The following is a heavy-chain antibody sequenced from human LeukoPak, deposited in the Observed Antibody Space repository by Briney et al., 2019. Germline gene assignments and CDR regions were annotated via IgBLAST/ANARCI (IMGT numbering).Heavy chain of an antibody. J-gene: IGHJ4*02. CDR3: AKAGIGVVGYFDY. CDR2: ISGSAGTT. V-gene: IGHV3-23*01. Sequence: GGSLRLSCAASGFIFSSYAMSWVRQAPGKGLEWVSAISGSAGTTFYADSVKGRFTISRDNSKNTLYLQMNSLRDEDTALYYCAKAGIGVVGYFDYWGQGTLVTVSS. CDR1: GFIFSSYA. D-gene: IGHD6-19*01.